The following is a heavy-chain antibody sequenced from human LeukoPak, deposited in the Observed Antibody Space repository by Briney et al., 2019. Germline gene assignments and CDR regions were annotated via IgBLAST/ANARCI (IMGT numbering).Heavy chain of an antibody. J-gene: IGHJ4*02. CDR2: ISSSGSTI. V-gene: IGHV3-48*03. D-gene: IGHD6-6*01. Sequence: GGSLRLSCAASGFTFSSYEMNWVRQAPGKGLEWVSYISSSGSTIYYADSVKGRFTISRDNAKNSLYLQMNSLRAEDTAVYYCARVPGSTSYFFDYWGQGTLVTVSS. CDR3: ARVPGSTSYFFDY. CDR1: GFTFSSYE.